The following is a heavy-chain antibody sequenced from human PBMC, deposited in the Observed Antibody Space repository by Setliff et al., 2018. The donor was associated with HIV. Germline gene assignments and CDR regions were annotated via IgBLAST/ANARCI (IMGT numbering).Heavy chain of an antibody. CDR1: GGSISSYY. CDR2: IYDSGRT. J-gene: IGHJ4*02. D-gene: IGHD2-2*01. V-gene: IGHV4-59*01. CDR3: ARDRSVPGTYRYFDY. Sequence: LSLTCTVSGGSISSYYWSWIRQPPGKGLEWIGDIYDSGRTNYNPSLKSRVSISVDTSENQFSLKLTSVTAADTAVYYCARDRSVPGTYRYFDYWSQGTLVTVS.